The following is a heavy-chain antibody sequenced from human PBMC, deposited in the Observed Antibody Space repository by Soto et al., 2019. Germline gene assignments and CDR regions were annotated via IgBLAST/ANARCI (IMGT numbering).Heavy chain of an antibody. CDR2: ISYDGSDT. Sequence: QVQLVESGGGVVQPGGSLRLSCEVSGLTFSSFGMHWVRQAPGKGLEWVSLISYDGSDTFSADSVRGRFIISRDNSKNTLYLQMNSLRPEDSAVYYCAKDHCWGSCYNYHGMDVWGQGTTVTVSS. V-gene: IGHV3-30*02. D-gene: IGHD3-16*01. CDR1: GLTFSSFG. J-gene: IGHJ6*02. CDR3: AKDHCWGSCYNYHGMDV.